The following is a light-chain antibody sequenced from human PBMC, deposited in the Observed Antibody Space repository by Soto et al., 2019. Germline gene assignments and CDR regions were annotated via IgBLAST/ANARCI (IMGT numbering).Light chain of an antibody. V-gene: IGLV3-1*01. CDR3: QAWDSSTAV. CDR1: KLGHKY. CDR2: ENN. Sequence: SYELTQPTSVSVSPGQTASIICSGDKLGHKYVCWYHQKPGQSPVLVIYENNKRPSGIPERFSGSNSGNTATLTISGTQPMDEADYYCQAWDSSTAVFGGGTKVTVL. J-gene: IGLJ2*01.